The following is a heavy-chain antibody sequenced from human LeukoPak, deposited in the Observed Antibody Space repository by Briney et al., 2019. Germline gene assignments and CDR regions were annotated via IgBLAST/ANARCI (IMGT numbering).Heavy chain of an antibody. CDR3: ASLADCGGDCYHYFDY. J-gene: IGHJ4*02. D-gene: IGHD2-21*02. CDR1: GFTFSSYW. Sequence: GGSLRLSCAASGFTFSSYWLSWVRQAPGKGLEWVANIKKEGSGKYYVDSVKGRFTISRDNAKNSLFLQMNSLRAEDTAVYYCASLADCGGDCYHYFDYWGQGTLVTVSS. V-gene: IGHV3-7*01. CDR2: IKKEGSGK.